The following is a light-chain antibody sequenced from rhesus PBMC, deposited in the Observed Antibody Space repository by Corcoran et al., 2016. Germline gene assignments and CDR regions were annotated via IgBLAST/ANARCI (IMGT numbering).Light chain of an antibody. V-gene: IGKV1-25*01. CDR2: KAS. Sequence: DIQMTQSPSSLSASMGDRVTITCQASQDITNNLAWYQQKPGKVPNLLLYKASTLNSGVPSRFSGSGSGTDFTLTISSLQPEDFASYYCQHGYGTPYGFGQGTKVEIK. CDR3: QHGYGTPYG. J-gene: IGKJ2*01. CDR1: QDITNN.